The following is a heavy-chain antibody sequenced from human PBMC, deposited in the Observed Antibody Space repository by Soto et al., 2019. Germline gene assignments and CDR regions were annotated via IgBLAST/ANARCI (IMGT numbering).Heavy chain of an antibody. Sequence: GGSLRLSCAASGFTFSTYGIHWVRQAPGKGLERVAVISYDGSNKYYADSVKGRFTISRDNSKNTLYLQMNSLRAEDTAVYYCVKDLRGEAYGMDVWGQGTTVTVSS. CDR1: GFTFSTYG. CDR2: ISYDGSNK. CDR3: VKDLRGEAYGMDV. D-gene: IGHD4-17*01. V-gene: IGHV3-30*18. J-gene: IGHJ6*02.